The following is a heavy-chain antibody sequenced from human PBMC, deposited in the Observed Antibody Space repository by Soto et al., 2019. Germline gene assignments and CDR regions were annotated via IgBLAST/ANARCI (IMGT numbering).Heavy chain of an antibody. D-gene: IGHD2-2*01. CDR2: IYYSGST. CDR1: GGSISSVGYY. Sequence: SETLSLTCTVSGGSISSVGYYWSWIRQHPGKGLEWIGYIYYSGSTYYNPSLKSRVTISVDTSKNQFSLKLSSVTAADTAVYYCARENMDIPAAPGYFDYWGQGTLVTVSS. CDR3: ARENMDIPAAPGYFDY. V-gene: IGHV4-31*03. J-gene: IGHJ4*02.